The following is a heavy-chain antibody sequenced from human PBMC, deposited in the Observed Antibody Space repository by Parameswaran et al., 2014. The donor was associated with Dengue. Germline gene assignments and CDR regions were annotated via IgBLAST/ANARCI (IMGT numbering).Heavy chain of an antibody. D-gene: IGHD3-22*01. CDR1: GFTFSSYA. Sequence: GSLRLSCAASGFTFSSYAMSWVRQAPGKGLEWVSAISGSGGSTYYADSVKGRFTISRDNSKNTLYLQMNSLRAEDTAVYYCATSSGYYLVGDAFDIWGQGTMVTVSS. J-gene: IGHJ3*02. CDR2: ISGSGGST. V-gene: IGHV3-23*01. CDR3: ATSSGYYLVGDAFDI.